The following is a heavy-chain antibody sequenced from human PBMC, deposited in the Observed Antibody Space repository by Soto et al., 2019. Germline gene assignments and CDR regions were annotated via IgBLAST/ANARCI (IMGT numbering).Heavy chain of an antibody. D-gene: IGHD6-13*01. J-gene: IGHJ6*02. Sequence: QVQLVGSGGGVVQPGRSLRLSCAASGFTFSSYGMHWVRQAPGKGLEWVAVISYDGSNKYYADSVKGRFTISRDNSKNTLYLQMNSLRAEDTAVYYCAKGIRTYSRRDYYGMDVWGQGTTVTVSS. CDR3: AKGIRTYSRRDYYGMDV. CDR2: ISYDGSNK. V-gene: IGHV3-30*18. CDR1: GFTFSSYG.